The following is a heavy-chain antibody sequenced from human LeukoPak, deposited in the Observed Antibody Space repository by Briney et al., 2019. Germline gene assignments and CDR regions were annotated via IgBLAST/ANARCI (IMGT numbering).Heavy chain of an antibody. Sequence: PGGSLRLSCAASGFTLSGYWMSWVRQAPGKGLEWVANIKQDGSEPFYVDSVKGRFTISRDNSKNTLYLQMNSLRAEDTAVYYCARDGGYDFWSGYYQDYWGQGTLVTVSS. CDR3: ARDGGYDFWSGYYQDY. J-gene: IGHJ4*02. D-gene: IGHD3-3*01. V-gene: IGHV3-7*01. CDR1: GFTLSGYW. CDR2: IKQDGSEP.